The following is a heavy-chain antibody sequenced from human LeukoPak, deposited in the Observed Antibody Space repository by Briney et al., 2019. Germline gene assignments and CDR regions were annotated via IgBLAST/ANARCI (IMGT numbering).Heavy chain of an antibody. CDR2: IYYSGST. Sequence: ASETLTLTCTVSGGSISSYYWSWIRQPPGKGLEWIGYIYYSGSTNYNPSLKSRVTISVDTSKNQFSLKLSSVTAADTAVYYCARSHGSGSYYNLNDYWGQGALVTVSS. D-gene: IGHD3-10*01. CDR3: ARSHGSGSYYNLNDY. CDR1: GGSISSYY. V-gene: IGHV4-59*01. J-gene: IGHJ4*02.